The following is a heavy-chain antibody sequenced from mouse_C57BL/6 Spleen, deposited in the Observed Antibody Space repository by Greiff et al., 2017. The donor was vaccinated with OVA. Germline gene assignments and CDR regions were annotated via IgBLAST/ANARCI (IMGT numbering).Heavy chain of an antibody. CDR1: GYTFTDYE. CDR2: IDPETGGT. J-gene: IGHJ4*01. V-gene: IGHV1-15*01. CDR3: TRSEGRGAMDY. Sequence: QVQLQQSGAELVRPGASVTLSCKASGYTFTDYEMHWVKQTPVHGLEWIGAIDPETGGTAYNQKFKGKAILTADKSSSTAYMELRSLTSEDSAVYYCTRSEGRGAMDYWGQGTSVTVSS.